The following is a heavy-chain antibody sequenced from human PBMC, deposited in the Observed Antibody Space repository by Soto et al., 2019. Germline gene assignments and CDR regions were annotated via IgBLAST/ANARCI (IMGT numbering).Heavy chain of an antibody. CDR1: GGTSVDCA. V-gene: IGHV3-23*01. CDR2: ITGGGDDT. CDR3: VKGSASGRPYYFHH. Sequence: WGAAGGTSVDCAVSWVSKTPGKGLEWVSAITGGGDDTYYADSVKGRFTISRDNSKNTLSLQMDSLRDEDSALYYCVKGSASGRPYYFHHWGQGALVTVSS. D-gene: IGHD6-6*01. J-gene: IGHJ4*02.